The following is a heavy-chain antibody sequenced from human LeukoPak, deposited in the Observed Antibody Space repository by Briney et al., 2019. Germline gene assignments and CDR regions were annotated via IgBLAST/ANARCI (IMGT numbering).Heavy chain of an antibody. Sequence: SSETLSLTCTVSGGSISSHYWSWIRQPPGKGLEWIGCIYYSGSINYNPSLKSRVTISVDTSKNQFSLKLSSVTAADTAVYYCASGGYYDSSGIYFHHWGQGTLVTVSS. CDR3: ASGGYYDSSGIYFHH. J-gene: IGHJ1*01. V-gene: IGHV4-59*11. CDR1: GGSISSHY. CDR2: IYYSGSI. D-gene: IGHD3-22*01.